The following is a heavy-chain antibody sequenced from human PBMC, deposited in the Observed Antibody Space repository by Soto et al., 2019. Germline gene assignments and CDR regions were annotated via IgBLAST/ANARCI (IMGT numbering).Heavy chain of an antibody. V-gene: IGHV4-34*01. J-gene: IGHJ4*02. CDR3: ARGRRGYTNTWYVD. Sequence: QVHLQQWGAGLLKPSETLSLTCAVYGGSFSGYCWTWIRQSPGKGLEWIGEISHNGSTSYNPSLKSRVTMSVDTSKNHFSLKLTSVTAADTAVYYCARGRRGYTNTWYVDWGQGTLVTVSS. CDR1: GGSFSGYC. CDR2: ISHNGST. D-gene: IGHD6-13*01.